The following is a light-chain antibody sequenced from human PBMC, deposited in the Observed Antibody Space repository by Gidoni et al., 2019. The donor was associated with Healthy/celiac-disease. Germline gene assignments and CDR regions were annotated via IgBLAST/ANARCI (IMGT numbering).Light chain of an antibody. J-gene: IGKJ3*01. CDR2: DAS. CDR3: QQYDNPVFT. V-gene: IGKV1-33*01. Sequence: DIQMTQSPSSLPASVGDRVTITCQASQDISNYLNWYQQKPGKAPKLLIYDASNLETGVPSRFSGSGSGTDFTFTISSLQPEDIATYYCQQYDNPVFTFGPGTKVEIK. CDR1: QDISNY.